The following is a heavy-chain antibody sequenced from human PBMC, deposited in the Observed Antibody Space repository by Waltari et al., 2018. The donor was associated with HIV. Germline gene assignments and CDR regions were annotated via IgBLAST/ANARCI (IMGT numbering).Heavy chain of an antibody. CDR1: GFTVVGDY. D-gene: IGHD3-22*01. Sequence: EGQLLVSGGGLVQPGGSLRLSCAAAGFTVVGDYFTWVRQAPGKGLECVSIIYSSGTTYYADSVKGRFTISTDNSKNTVFLQMDSLRGEDTAVYYCARVNFDGLGYPSDHWGQGTLVTVSS. CDR3: ARVNFDGLGYPSDH. CDR2: IYSSGTT. V-gene: IGHV3-66*01. J-gene: IGHJ4*02.